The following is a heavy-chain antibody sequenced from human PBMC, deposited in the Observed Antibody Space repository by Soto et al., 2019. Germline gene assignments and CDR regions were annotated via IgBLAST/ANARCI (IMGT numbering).Heavy chain of an antibody. V-gene: IGHV4-61*01. D-gene: IGHD4-17*01. J-gene: IGHJ4*02. Sequence: QVQLQESGPGLVKPSETLSLPCTVSGGSVSSGSYFWRWIRQPPGKGLEWIGYIYYSGSTKYNPSLKSRVTISVDTSKNQFSLNLSSVTAADTAVYYCARERWDYGDYGFDYWGQGTLVTVSS. CDR1: GGSVSSGSYF. CDR2: IYYSGST. CDR3: ARERWDYGDYGFDY.